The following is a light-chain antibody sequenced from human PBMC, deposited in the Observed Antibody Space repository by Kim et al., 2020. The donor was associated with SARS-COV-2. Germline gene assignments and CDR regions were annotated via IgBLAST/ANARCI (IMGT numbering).Light chain of an antibody. V-gene: IGLV3-19*01. CDR2: GKN. CDR3: NSRDSNDNVV. J-gene: IGLJ2*01. CDR1: SLRSYY. Sequence: VAWGQTVRITCQGDSLRSYYATWYQQKPGQAPIVVIYGKNNRPSGIPDRFSGSSSGNTASLTITGTQAGDEADYYCNSRDSNDNVVFGGGTQLTVL.